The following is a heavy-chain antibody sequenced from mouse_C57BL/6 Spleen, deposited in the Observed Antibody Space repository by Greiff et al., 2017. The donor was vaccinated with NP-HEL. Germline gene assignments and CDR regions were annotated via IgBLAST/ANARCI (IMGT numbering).Heavy chain of an antibody. CDR2: ISDGGSYT. Sequence: MLVESGGGLVKPGGSLKLSCAASGFTFSSYAMSWVRQTPEKRLEWVATISDGGSYTYYPDNVKGRFTISRDNAKNHLYLQMSHLKSEDTAMYYCAIITTVVARYFDVWGTGTTVTVSS. J-gene: IGHJ1*03. V-gene: IGHV5-4*03. CDR3: AIITTVVARYFDV. D-gene: IGHD1-1*01. CDR1: GFTFSSYA.